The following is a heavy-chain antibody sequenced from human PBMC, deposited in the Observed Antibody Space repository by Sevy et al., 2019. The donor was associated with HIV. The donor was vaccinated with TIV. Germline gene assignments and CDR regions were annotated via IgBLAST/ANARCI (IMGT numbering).Heavy chain of an antibody. V-gene: IGHV4-59*01. Sequence: SETLSLTCTVSGGSISSYYWSWIRQPPGKGLEWIGYIYYSGSTNYNPSLKSRVTISVETSKNQFSLKLSSVTAADTAVYYCARDPITIFGVVKGGMDVWGQGTTVTVSS. CDR1: GGSISSYY. CDR3: ARDPITIFGVVKGGMDV. J-gene: IGHJ6*02. CDR2: IYYSGST. D-gene: IGHD3-3*01.